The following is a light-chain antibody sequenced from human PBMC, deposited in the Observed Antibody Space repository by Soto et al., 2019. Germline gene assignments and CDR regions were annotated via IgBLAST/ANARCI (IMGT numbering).Light chain of an antibody. CDR2: RAS. J-gene: IGKJ4*02. CDR1: QNIYSN. Sequence: IVMTQSPATLSVSPGERPPLSCRASQNIYSNVAWYQQRPGQAPRLLIYRASSRAPGIPARFSGSGSGTDFTLTISRLEPEDFAVYYCQLYGASPTFGGGTKVDIK. V-gene: IGKV3-15*01. CDR3: QLYGASPT.